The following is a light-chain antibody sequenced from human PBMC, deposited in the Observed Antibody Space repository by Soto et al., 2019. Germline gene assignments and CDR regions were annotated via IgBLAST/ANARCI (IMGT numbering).Light chain of an antibody. Sequence: QSVLTQPASVSGSPGQSITISCTGTSSDIGHYNFVSWYQQHPYEAPKRMIYEVTNRPSGVSNRFSGSKSGSTASLTISGLQAEDEADYYCSSYTRSSSWVFGGGTKLTVL. V-gene: IGLV2-14*01. CDR2: EVT. CDR3: SSYTRSSSWV. CDR1: SSDIGHYNF. J-gene: IGLJ3*02.